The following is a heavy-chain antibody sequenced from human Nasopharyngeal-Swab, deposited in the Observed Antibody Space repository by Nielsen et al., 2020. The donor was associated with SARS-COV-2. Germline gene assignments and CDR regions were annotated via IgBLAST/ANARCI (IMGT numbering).Heavy chain of an antibody. V-gene: IGHV3-23*01. CDR2: ISGSGGST. CDR3: ASPYPYCSGGSRYTGRYYYGMDV. J-gene: IGHJ6*02. Sequence: GESLKISCAASGFTFSSYAMSWVRQAPGKGLEWVSAISGSGGSTYYADSVKGRFTISRDNSKNTLYLQMNSLRAEDTAVYYCASPYPYCSGGSRYTGRYYYGMDVWGQGTTVTVSS. D-gene: IGHD2-15*01. CDR1: GFTFSSYA.